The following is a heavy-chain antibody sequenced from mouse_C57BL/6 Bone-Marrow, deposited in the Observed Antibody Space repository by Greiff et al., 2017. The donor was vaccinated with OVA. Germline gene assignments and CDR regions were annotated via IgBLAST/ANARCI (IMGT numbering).Heavy chain of an antibody. D-gene: IGHD2-5*01. CDR1: GYTFTDHT. CDR2: IYPRDGST. Sequence: VKLQESDAELVKPGASVKISCKVSGYTFTDHTIHWMKQRPEQGLEWIGYIYPRDGSTKYNEKFKGKATLTADKSSSTAYMQLNSLTSEDSAVYFCARKAYYSNYFDYWGQGTTLTVSS. V-gene: IGHV1-78*01. J-gene: IGHJ2*01. CDR3: ARKAYYSNYFDY.